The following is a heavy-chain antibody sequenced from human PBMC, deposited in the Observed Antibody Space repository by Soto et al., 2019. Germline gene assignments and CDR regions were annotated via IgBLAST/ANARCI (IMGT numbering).Heavy chain of an antibody. D-gene: IGHD6-13*01. CDR3: ARELRITTAAPRPYDY. Sequence: SVKVSCKASGDTFNSYAVNWVRQAPGQGLEWMGGIIPIFGAANYAQKFQGRVTITADESTSTVYMELRSLRSDDTAVFYCARELRITTAAPRPYDYWGQGTLVTVSS. CDR1: GDTFNSYA. J-gene: IGHJ4*02. V-gene: IGHV1-69*13. CDR2: IIPIFGAA.